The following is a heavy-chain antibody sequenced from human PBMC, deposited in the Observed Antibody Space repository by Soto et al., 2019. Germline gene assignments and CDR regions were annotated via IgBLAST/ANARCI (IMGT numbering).Heavy chain of an antibody. J-gene: IGHJ3*02. CDR1: GGTFSSYA. D-gene: IGHD3-3*01. V-gene: IGHV1-69*05. Sequence: ASVKVSCKASGGTFSSYAISWVRQAPGQGLEWMGGIIPIFGSTYYADSVKGRFTISRDNSKNTLYLQMNSLRAEDTAVYYCARVRVIRFLEWLYASGIDAFDIWGQGTMVTVSS. CDR2: IIPIFGST. CDR3: ARVRVIRFLEWLYASGIDAFDI.